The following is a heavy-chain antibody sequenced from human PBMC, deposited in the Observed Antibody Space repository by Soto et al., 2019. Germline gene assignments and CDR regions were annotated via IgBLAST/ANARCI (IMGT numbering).Heavy chain of an antibody. CDR2: IIPFYDKP. CDR1: GDTLSNYA. J-gene: IGHJ6*02. CDR3: ARGYRELFFYAMDV. V-gene: IGHV1-69*06. Sequence: QVELVQSGIEVKNPGSSVKVSCKASGDTLSNYAINWVRQAPGQGLEWMGGIIPFYDKPNYAENFLGRVTISADKFTATAYLEVSSLRSEDTAVYFCARGYRELFFYAMDVWGRGTPVIVSS. D-gene: IGHD3-10*01.